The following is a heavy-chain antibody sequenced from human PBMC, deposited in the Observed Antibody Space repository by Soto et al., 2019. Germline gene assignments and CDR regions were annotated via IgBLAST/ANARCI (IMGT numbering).Heavy chain of an antibody. CDR3: ARDLGSYGSYYFDY. CDR1: GFTFSSYG. V-gene: IGHV3-30*03. CDR2: ISYDGSNK. J-gene: IGHJ4*02. D-gene: IGHD5-18*01. Sequence: QVQLVESGGGVVQPGRSLRLSCAASGFTFSSYGMHWVRQAPGKGLEWVAVISYDGSNKYYADSVKGRFTISRDNSKNTLYLQMNSLRAEDTAVYSCARDLGSYGSYYFDYWGQGTLVTVSS.